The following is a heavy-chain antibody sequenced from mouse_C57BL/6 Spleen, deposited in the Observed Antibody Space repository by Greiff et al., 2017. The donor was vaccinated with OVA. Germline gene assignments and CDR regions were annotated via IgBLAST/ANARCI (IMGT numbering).Heavy chain of an antibody. V-gene: IGHV1-26*01. CDR1: GYTFTDYY. CDR2: INPNNGGT. D-gene: IGHD1-1*01. Sequence: VQLQQSGPELVKPGASVKISCKASGYTFTDYYMNWVKQSHGKSLEWIGAINPNNGGTSYNQKFKGKATLTVDKSSSTAYMELRSLTSEDSAVYYCAREGGTTVGDFDYWGQGTTLTVSS. CDR3: AREGGTTVGDFDY. J-gene: IGHJ2*01.